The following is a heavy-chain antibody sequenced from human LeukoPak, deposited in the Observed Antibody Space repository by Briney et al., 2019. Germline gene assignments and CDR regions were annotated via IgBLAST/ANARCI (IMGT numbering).Heavy chain of an antibody. CDR3: ARDSGELGSAFDI. V-gene: IGHV4-38-2*02. Sequence: PSETLSLTCTVSGYSISSGYYWGWIRQPPGKGLEWIGSIYHSGSTYYNPSLKSRVTISVDTSKNQFSLKLSSVTAADTAVYYCARDSGELGSAFDIWGQGTMVTVSS. D-gene: IGHD7-27*01. CDR1: GYSISSGYY. J-gene: IGHJ3*02. CDR2: IYHSGST.